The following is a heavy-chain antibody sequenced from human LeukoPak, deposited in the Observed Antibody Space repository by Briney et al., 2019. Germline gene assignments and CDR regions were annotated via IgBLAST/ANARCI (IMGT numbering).Heavy chain of an antibody. D-gene: IGHD3-9*01. V-gene: IGHV3-23*01. Sequence: GGSLRLSCTVSGFTFNSYAMSWVRQAPGKGLEWVSSISVSGGSTYYADSVKGRFTISRDNSKNTLYLQMNSLRAEDTAVYYCAKDTILTGYYTSYYFDYWGQGTLVTVSS. CDR2: ISVSGGST. CDR3: AKDTILTGYYTSYYFDY. CDR1: GFTFNSYA. J-gene: IGHJ4*02.